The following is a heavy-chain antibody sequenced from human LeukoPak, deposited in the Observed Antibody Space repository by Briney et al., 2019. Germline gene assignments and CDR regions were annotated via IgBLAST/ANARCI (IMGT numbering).Heavy chain of an antibody. V-gene: IGHV4-61*08. CDR1: GGSISSGGYY. CDR3: ARVVPEQQLAAYYYYYMDV. CDR2: IYYSGST. Sequence: SQTLSLTCTVSGGSISSGGYYWSWIRQPPGKGLEWIGYIYYSGSTNYNPSLKSRVTISVDTSKNQFSLKLSSVTAADTAVYCCARVVPEQQLAAYYYYYMDVWGKGTTVTVSS. D-gene: IGHD6-13*01. J-gene: IGHJ6*03.